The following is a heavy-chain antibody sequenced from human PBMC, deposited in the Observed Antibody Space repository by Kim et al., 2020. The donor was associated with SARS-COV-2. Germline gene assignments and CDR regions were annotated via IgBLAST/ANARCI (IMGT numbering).Heavy chain of an antibody. CDR2: IYHSGNT. D-gene: IGHD3-10*01. CDR1: GASISSSNW. V-gene: IGHV4-4*02. J-gene: IGHJ3*01. Sequence: SETLSLTCTVSGASISSSNWWSWVRQPPGKGLEWIGEIYHSGNTNYNPSLKSRVSISVDKTKKQFSLSLSSVTAADTAVYYCARRGPLWFGELASFDVWGQRTMDTVS. CDR3: ARRGPLWFGELASFDV.